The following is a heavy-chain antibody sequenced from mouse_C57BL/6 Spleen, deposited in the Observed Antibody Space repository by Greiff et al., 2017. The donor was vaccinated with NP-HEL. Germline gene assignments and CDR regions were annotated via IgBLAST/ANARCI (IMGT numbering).Heavy chain of an antibody. D-gene: IGHD2-3*01. J-gene: IGHJ2*01. Sequence: VQLQQSGAELVRPGASVTLSCKASGYTFTDYEMHWVKQTPVHGLEWIGAIDPETGGTAYNQKFKGKAILTADKSSSTAYMELRSLTSEDSAVYYCTREGCLLLFDYWGQGTTLTVSS. CDR1: GYTFTDYE. CDR2: IDPETGGT. V-gene: IGHV1-15*01. CDR3: TREGCLLLFDY.